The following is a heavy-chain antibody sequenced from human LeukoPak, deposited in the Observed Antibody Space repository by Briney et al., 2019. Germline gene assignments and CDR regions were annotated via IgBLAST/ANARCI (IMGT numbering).Heavy chain of an antibody. CDR2: IIPVFGTT. CDR1: GDTFSLYA. CDR3: ARVSGDYDILTVYHSYNWFAP. V-gene: IGHV1-69*06. D-gene: IGHD3-9*01. Sequence: GASVKVSCRASGDTFSLYAINWVRQAPGQGLEWLGGIIPVFGTTNYAQKFQGRVTITADKSTNTAYMELSSLTSEDTAIYYCARVSGDYDILTVYHSYNWFAPGGRGARVPVSS. J-gene: IGHJ5*02.